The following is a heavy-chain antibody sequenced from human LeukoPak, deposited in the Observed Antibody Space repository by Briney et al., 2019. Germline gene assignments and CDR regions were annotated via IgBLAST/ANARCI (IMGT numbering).Heavy chain of an antibody. CDR1: GYTFTSYG. CDR2: ISAYNGNT. D-gene: IGHD3-22*01. CDR3: ARAHGLDPYNWFDP. Sequence: ASVKVSCKASGYTFTSYGISWVRQAPGQGLEWMGWISAYNGNTNYAQKLQGRVTMTTDTSTSTAYMELRSLRSDDTAVYYCARAHGLDPYNWFDPWGQGTLVTVSS. J-gene: IGHJ5*02. V-gene: IGHV1-18*01.